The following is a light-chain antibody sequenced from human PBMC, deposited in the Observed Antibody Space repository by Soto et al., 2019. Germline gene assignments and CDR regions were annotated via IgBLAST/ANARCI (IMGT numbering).Light chain of an antibody. V-gene: IGLV1-47*01. J-gene: IGLJ1*01. CDR2: RND. Sequence: QSVLPQPPSASGTPGQRVTISCSTSNSRSGSNYVYWYQQLPGTAPKLLIYRNDQRPSGVPDRFSGSKSCTSASLAISGLRSEDEADYYCAKWDDSLRVYVFGTGTKLTVL. CDR3: AKWDDSLRVYV. CDR1: NSRSGSNY.